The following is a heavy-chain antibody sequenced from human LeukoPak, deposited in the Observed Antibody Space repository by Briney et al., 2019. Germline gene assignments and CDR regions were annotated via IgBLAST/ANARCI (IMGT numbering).Heavy chain of an antibody. CDR1: GYTFTSYY. V-gene: IGHV1-46*01. J-gene: IGHJ4*02. CDR2: INPSGGST. D-gene: IGHD2-15*01. CDR3: ARDIHRRNIVVVVAATPDY. Sequence: AASVKVSCTASGYTFTSYYMHWVRQAPGQGLEWMGIINPSGGSTSYAQKFQGRVTMTRDTSTSTVYMELSSLRSEDTAVYYCARDIHRRNIVVVVAATPDYWGQGTLVTVSS.